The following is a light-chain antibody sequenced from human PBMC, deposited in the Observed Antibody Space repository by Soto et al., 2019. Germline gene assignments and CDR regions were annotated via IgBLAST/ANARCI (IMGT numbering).Light chain of an antibody. V-gene: IGLV2-14*01. CDR1: SSDVGVYNY. J-gene: IGLJ1*01. CDR2: EVS. Sequence: LTQPASVSGSPGQSITISCTGTSSDVGVYNYVSWYQQHPGKAPKLMIFEVSNRPSGVSNRFSGSKSGNTASLTISGLQAEDEADYYCSSYTSTYTIVFGTGTKVTVL. CDR3: SSYTSTYTIV.